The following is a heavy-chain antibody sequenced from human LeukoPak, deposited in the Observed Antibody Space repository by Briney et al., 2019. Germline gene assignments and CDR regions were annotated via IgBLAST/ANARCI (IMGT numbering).Heavy chain of an antibody. CDR3: ARDKWTTVTTH. Sequence: GGSLRLSCAASGFTFSSYSMNWVRQAPGKGLEWVSSISSSSSYIYYADPVKGRFTISRDNAKNSLYLQMNSLRAEDTAVYYCARDKWTTVTTHWGQGTLVTVSS. J-gene: IGHJ4*02. CDR1: GFTFSSYS. V-gene: IGHV3-21*01. D-gene: IGHD4-17*01. CDR2: ISSSSSYI.